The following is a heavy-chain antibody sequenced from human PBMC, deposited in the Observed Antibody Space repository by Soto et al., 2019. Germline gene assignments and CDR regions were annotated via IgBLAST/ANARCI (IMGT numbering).Heavy chain of an antibody. D-gene: IGHD3-10*01. CDR1: GYTFTSYC. V-gene: IGHV1-46*01. J-gene: IGHJ6*02. Sequence: ASVKVSCKASGYTFTSYCMHWVRQAPGQGLEWMGIINPSGGSTSYAQKFQGRVTMTRDTSMSTVYMELSSLRSEDTAVYYCARAITPIDLDYSYHGMDVWGQGTTVTVSS. CDR3: ARAITPIDLDYSYHGMDV. CDR2: INPSGGST.